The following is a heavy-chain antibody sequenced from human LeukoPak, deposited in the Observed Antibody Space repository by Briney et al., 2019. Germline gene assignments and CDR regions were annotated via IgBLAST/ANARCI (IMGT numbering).Heavy chain of an antibody. D-gene: IGHD3-3*01. V-gene: IGHV4-34*01. CDR1: GGSFSGYN. CDR3: ARTSTYDFWSGYYSYYFDY. J-gene: IGHJ4*02. CDR2: INHSGST. Sequence: SETLSLTCAVYGGSFSGYNWSWVRHPPGKGLEWIGQINHSGSTNYNPSLKSRVTISVDTSKNQFSLKLSSVTAADTAVYYCARTSTYDFWSGYYSYYFDYWGQGTLVTVSS.